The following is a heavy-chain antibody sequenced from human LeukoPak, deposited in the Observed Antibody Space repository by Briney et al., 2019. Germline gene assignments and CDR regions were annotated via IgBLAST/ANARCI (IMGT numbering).Heavy chain of an antibody. J-gene: IGHJ6*02. D-gene: IGHD2-15*01. V-gene: IGHV3-33*01. Sequence: GGSLRLSCAASGFTFSSFGIHWVRQAPGKGLEWVAIVWYDGSNKHYADSVKGRFTISRDNSKNTLYLQMNSLRAEDTAVYYCARDVVAATQTFSYGMDVWGQGTTVTVSS. CDR3: ARDVVAATQTFSYGMDV. CDR2: VWYDGSNK. CDR1: GFTFSSFG.